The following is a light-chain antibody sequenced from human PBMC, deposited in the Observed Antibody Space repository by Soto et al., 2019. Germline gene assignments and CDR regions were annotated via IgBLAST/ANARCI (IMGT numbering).Light chain of an antibody. J-gene: IGLJ3*02. V-gene: IGLV7-46*01. Sequence: QAVVTKETSLTVSPGGTVTLTCGSSTGAVTSGHYPYWFQQKPGQAPRTLIYDTNNKHSWTPARFSGSLLGGKAALTLSGAQPEDEAEYYCLVSYSGAWVFGGGTKLTVL. CDR1: TGAVTSGHY. CDR3: LVSYSGAWV. CDR2: DTN.